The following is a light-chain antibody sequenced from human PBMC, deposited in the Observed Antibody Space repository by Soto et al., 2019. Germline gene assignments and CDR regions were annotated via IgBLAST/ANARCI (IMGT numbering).Light chain of an antibody. V-gene: IGKV3-20*01. J-gene: IGKJ4*01. CDR1: QSVSSSY. Sequence: EIVLTQSPGTLSLSPGERATLSCRASQSVSSSYLAWYQQKPGLAPRLLIYGASSRATGIPDRFSGSGSGTDFTLTISRLEPEDFAVYYCQQYGSSPPSLTFGGGTKVEIK. CDR3: QQYGSSPPSLT. CDR2: GAS.